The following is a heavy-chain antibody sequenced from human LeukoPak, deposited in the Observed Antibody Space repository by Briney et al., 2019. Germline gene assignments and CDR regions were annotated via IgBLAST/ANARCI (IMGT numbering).Heavy chain of an antibody. V-gene: IGHV4-34*01. CDR1: GESFSGYY. CDR2: INHSGST. CDR3: ARGGYYGSGNDFRFDP. Sequence: SETLSLTCAVYGESFSGYYWSWIRQPPGKGLEWIGEINHSGSTNYNPSLKSRVTISVDTSKSQFSLKLSSVTAADTAIYYCARGGYYGSGNDFRFDPWGQGTLVTVSS. J-gene: IGHJ5*02. D-gene: IGHD3-10*01.